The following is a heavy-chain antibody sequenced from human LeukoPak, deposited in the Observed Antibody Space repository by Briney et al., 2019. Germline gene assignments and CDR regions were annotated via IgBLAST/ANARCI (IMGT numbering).Heavy chain of an antibody. Sequence: SETLSLTCTVSGDSISSNHRSWIRQPPGKGLEWIGYIYYSGKTSYNPSLKSRVTISVDTSKNQFSLKLSSVTAADAAVYYCARVGRGDHTWGSYYCDHWGQGTLVTVSS. D-gene: IGHD3-16*01. CDR1: GDSISSNH. CDR2: IYYSGKT. V-gene: IGHV4-59*01. CDR3: ARVGRGDHTWGSYYCDH. J-gene: IGHJ4*02.